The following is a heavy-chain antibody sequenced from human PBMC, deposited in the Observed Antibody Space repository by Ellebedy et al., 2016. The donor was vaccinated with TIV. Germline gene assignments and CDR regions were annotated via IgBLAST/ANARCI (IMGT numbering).Heavy chain of an antibody. CDR3: ATSYGDYGH. CDR1: GFLFDAYG. CDR2: ISAYNGDT. Sequence: AASVKVSCNASGFLFDAYGISWARQAPGQGLEWMGWISAYNGDTIYAHHFKGRLIMTTDTSTATAFMELRSLTSDDTAVYYCATSYGDYGHWGQGTLVTVSS. V-gene: IGHV1-18*04. J-gene: IGHJ4*02. D-gene: IGHD4-17*01.